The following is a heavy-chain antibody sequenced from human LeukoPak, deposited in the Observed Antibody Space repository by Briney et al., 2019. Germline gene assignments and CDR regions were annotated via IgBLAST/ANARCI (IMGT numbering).Heavy chain of an antibody. D-gene: IGHD3-16*02. Sequence: GGSLRLSCAASGFTFTDSWMSWFRQPPGKGLEWVVNIKPDGTEKYYVDSLKGRFTVSRDNAKNSLYLQMSSLRAEDTAVYYCARVRYGNYFDYWGQGTLVTVSS. J-gene: IGHJ4*02. V-gene: IGHV3-7*04. CDR2: IKPDGTEK. CDR1: GFTFTDSW. CDR3: ARVRYGNYFDY.